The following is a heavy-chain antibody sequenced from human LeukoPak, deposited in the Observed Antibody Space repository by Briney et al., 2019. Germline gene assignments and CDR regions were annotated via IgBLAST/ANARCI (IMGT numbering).Heavy chain of an antibody. Sequence: PGGSLSLSCAASGFTFSNYAMSWVRQAPGKGLEWVSAVSASSGSTYYADSVKGRFTISIDNSKNTLYLQMNSLEAEATAVYYCAKTGGTGYYDNSGYYYCDSWGQGTLVTVSS. CDR3: AKTGGTGYYDNSGYYYCDS. V-gene: IGHV3-23*01. CDR1: GFTFSNYA. J-gene: IGHJ4*02. CDR2: VSASSGST. D-gene: IGHD3-22*01.